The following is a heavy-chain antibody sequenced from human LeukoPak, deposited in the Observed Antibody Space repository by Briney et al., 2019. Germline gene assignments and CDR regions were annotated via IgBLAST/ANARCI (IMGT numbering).Heavy chain of an antibody. V-gene: IGHV1-69*04. CDR2: IIPILGIA. CDR1: GGTFSSYA. Sequence: ASVKVSCKASGGTFSSYAISWARQAPGQGLEWMGRIIPILGIANYAQKFQGRVTITADKSTSTAYMELSSLRSEDTAVYYCARAGVYYGSGSYRGKEDDYWGQGTLVTVSS. D-gene: IGHD3-10*01. J-gene: IGHJ4*02. CDR3: ARAGVYYGSGSYRGKEDDY.